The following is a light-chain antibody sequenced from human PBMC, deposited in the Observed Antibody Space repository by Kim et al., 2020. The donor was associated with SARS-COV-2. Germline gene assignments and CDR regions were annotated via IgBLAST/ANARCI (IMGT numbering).Light chain of an antibody. J-gene: IGLJ2*01. CDR2: EVT. Sequence: QSVPFSCIGSNRDVGHHTRVSWYQRPPGTVPKLLLYEVTNRPSGVPDRFSGSKSGNTASLTISGLQADDEADYYCCSYINNTFDVVFGGGTQLTVL. CDR1: NRDVGHHTR. V-gene: IGLV2-18*02. CDR3: CSYINNTFDVV.